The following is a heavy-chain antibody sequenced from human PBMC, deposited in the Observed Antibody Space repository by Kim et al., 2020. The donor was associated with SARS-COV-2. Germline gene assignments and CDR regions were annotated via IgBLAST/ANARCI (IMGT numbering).Heavy chain of an antibody. J-gene: IGHJ4*02. V-gene: IGHV3-23*01. D-gene: IGHD3-16*01. CDR3: AKDMSSVSGSYVFDY. Sequence: DTVKRRFTITGDNSKKPLYMQMTSLGAEDTAVYYCAKDMSSVSGSYVFDYWGQGTLVTVSS.